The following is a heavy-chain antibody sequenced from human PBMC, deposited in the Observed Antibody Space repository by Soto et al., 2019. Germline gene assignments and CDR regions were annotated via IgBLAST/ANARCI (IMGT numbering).Heavy chain of an antibody. J-gene: IGHJ6*02. CDR2: ISYDGSNK. CDR1: GFTFSSYG. D-gene: IGHD3-3*01. CDR3: AKEKLDDFWSGYPSVYYYGMDV. V-gene: IGHV3-30*18. Sequence: PGGSLRLSCAASGFTFSSYGMHWVRQAPGKGLEWVAVISYDGSNKYYADSVKGRFTISRDNSKNTLYLQMNSLRAEDTAVYYCAKEKLDDFWSGYPSVYYYGMDVWGQGTTVTVSS.